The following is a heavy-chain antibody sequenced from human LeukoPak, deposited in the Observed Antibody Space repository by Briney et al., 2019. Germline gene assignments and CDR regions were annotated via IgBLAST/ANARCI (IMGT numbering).Heavy chain of an antibody. CDR2: IYYSGST. CDR1: GGSISSGGYS. J-gene: IGHJ4*02. D-gene: IGHD6-13*01. CDR3: AAEDRIAAAGTFDY. V-gene: IGHV4-31*11. Sequence: SQTLSLTCAVSGGSISSGGYSWSWIRQHPGKGLEWIGYIYYSGSTYYNPSLKSRVTISVDTSKNQFSLKLSSVTAADTAVYYCAAEDRIAAAGTFDYWGQGTLVTVSS.